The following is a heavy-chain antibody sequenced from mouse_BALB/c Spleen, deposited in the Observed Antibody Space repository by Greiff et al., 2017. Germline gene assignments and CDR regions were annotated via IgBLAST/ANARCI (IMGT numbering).Heavy chain of an antibody. CDR1: GDSITSGY. J-gene: IGHJ4*01. Sequence: EVKVEESGPSLVKPSQTLSLTCSVTGDSITSGYWNWIRKFPGNKLEYMGYISYSGSTYYNPSLKSRISITRDTSKNQYYLQLNSVTTEDTATYYCARYYRYDGGRFYYAMDYWGQGTSVTVSS. V-gene: IGHV3-8*02. CDR2: ISYSGST. D-gene: IGHD2-14*01. CDR3: ARYYRYDGGRFYYAMDY.